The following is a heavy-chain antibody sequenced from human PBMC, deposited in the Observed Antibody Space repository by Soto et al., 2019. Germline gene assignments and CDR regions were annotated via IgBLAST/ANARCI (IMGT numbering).Heavy chain of an antibody. CDR2: ITWNSGNI. D-gene: IGHD4-17*01. V-gene: IGHV3-9*01. CDR3: AKDKGRIDNVDYPFFDH. Sequence: EVQLVESGGDLVQPGRSLRLSCAASGFTFDDYAMHWVRQTPGKGLEWVSGITWNSGNIRYADSVKGRFTISRDNAKNSLHLQMSSLRREDTGLYYCAKDKGRIDNVDYPFFDHWGQGTLVTVSS. J-gene: IGHJ4*02. CDR1: GFTFDDYA.